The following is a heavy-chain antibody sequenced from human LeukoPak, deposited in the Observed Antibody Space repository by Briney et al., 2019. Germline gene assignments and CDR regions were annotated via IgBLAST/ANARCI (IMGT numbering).Heavy chain of an antibody. Sequence: SETLSLTCAVSGTTINSGRYYWNWIRQRPGEGLEWIGYISYSGSTYYNPSLKSRVTISVDTSKNQFSLKLSSVTAADTAVYYCARFPHPRGDYWGQGTLVTVSS. CDR1: GTTINSGRYY. J-gene: IGHJ4*02. CDR3: ARFPHPRGDY. CDR2: ISYSGST. V-gene: IGHV4-31*11.